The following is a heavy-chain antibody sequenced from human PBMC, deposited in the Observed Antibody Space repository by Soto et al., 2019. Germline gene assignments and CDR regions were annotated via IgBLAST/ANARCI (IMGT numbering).Heavy chain of an antibody. D-gene: IGHD2-15*01. J-gene: IGHJ5*02. CDR3: ARGPVVVVVAATMYNWFDT. V-gene: IGHV4-34*01. Sequence: SETLSLTCAVYGGSFSGYYWSWIRQPPGKGLEWIGEINHSGSTNYNPSLKGRVTISVDTSKNQFSLKLSSVTAADTAVYYCARGPVVVVVAATMYNWFDTWGQGTLVTVSS. CDR1: GGSFSGYY. CDR2: INHSGST.